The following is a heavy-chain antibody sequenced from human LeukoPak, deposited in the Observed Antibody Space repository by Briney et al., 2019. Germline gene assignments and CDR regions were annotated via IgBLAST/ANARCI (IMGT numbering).Heavy chain of an antibody. V-gene: IGHV3-23*01. D-gene: IGHD2/OR15-2a*01. CDR2: ISGSGGST. J-gene: IGHJ4*02. CDR3: ARERPDNNQSKYRNLRDY. CDR1: GFTFSSYA. Sequence: PGGSLRLSCAASGFTFSSYAMSWVRQAPGKGLEWVSAISGSGGSTYYADSVKGRFTISRDNSKNTLYLQMNSLRAEGTAVYYCARERPDNNQSKYRNLRDYWGQGTLVTVSS.